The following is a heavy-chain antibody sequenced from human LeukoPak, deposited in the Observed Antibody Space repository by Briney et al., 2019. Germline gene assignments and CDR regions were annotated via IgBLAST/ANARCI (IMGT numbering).Heavy chain of an antibody. CDR1: GGSLSGYY. D-gene: IGHD3-22*01. Sequence: SETLSLTCAVYGGSLSGYYWSWIRQPPGKGLEWIGYIYTSGSTNYNPSLKSRVTISVDTSKNQFSLKLSSVTAADTAVYYCARQTYYYDSSGYYMYYFDYWGQGTLVTVSS. V-gene: IGHV4-4*09. CDR3: ARQTYYYDSSGYYMYYFDY. J-gene: IGHJ4*02. CDR2: IYTSGST.